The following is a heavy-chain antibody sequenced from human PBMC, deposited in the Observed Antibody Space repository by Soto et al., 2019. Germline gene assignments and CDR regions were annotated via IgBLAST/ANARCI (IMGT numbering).Heavy chain of an antibody. J-gene: IGHJ6*01. Sequence: ASVKVSCKASGYTFTTHAMHWVRQAPGQSLEWMGWFNGGTVQTKNSQRFQGIVNITRYTSARRAYMELSSLGCEDTATHYCSRGKGMEQNYYYTGLDIRGQVTT. D-gene: IGHD1-1*01. CDR2: FNGGTVQT. CDR1: GYTFTTHA. V-gene: IGHV1-3*01. CDR3: SRGKGMEQNYYYTGLDI.